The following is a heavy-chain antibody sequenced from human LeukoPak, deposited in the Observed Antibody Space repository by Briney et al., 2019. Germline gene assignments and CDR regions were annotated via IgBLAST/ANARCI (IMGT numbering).Heavy chain of an antibody. CDR3: ARVDGSADY. CDR2: VNPKSGYT. CDR1: GYTFTNYD. V-gene: IGHV1-8*01. D-gene: IGHD1-26*01. J-gene: IGHJ4*02. Sequence: ASVRVSCKASGYTFTNYDINWVRQATGQGLEWMGWVNPKSGYTGYAQKFQGRVTISRDTSISTAYMELGSLRSEDTAVYYCARVDGSADYWGQGTLVTVSS.